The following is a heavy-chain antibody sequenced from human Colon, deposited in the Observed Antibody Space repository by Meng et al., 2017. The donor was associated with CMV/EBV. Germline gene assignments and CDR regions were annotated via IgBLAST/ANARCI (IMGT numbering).Heavy chain of an antibody. D-gene: IGHD3-22*01. V-gene: IGHV4-4*02. J-gene: IGHJ4*02. Sequence: QLQPLGPSLVMPSGPPSRPCTVSGGSSTNRDLWSWVRLPPGKGLEWIGEVYLGGTIHHHPSLQSRVTISLDKAKDHLSLKLASVTAADTAVYYCASLKDYDGRGYYYFESWGQGTLVTVSS. CDR1: GGSSTNRDL. CDR3: ASLKDYDGRGYYYFES. CDR2: VYLGGTI.